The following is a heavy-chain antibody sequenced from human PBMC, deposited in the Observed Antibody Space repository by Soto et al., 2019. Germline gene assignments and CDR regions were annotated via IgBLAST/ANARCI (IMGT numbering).Heavy chain of an antibody. J-gene: IGHJ5*02. CDR3: VKNSGWFNT. D-gene: IGHD3-10*01. CDR2: IDQSGRDT. CDR1: GFTFSSYW. Sequence: GGSLRLSCAASGFTFSSYWMSWVRQAPGEGLEWVANIDQSGRDTYYVDSVKGRFTISRDNSKNTVYLQMNSLRGDDTALYYCVKNSGWFNTWGQGALVTVSS. V-gene: IGHV3-7*03.